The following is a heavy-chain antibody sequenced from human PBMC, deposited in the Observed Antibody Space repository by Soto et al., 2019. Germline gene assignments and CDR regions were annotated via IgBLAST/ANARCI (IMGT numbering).Heavy chain of an antibody. CDR3: ARGPRVGYGDHYYYYYYYMDV. D-gene: IGHD4-17*01. Sequence: SDTLSLTCAVYGGSFSGYYWSWIRQPPGKGLEWIGEINHSGSTNHNPSLKSRVTISVDTSKNQFSLKLSSVTAADTAVYYCARGPRVGYGDHYYYYYYYMDVWGKGTTVTVSS. J-gene: IGHJ6*03. CDR2: INHSGST. V-gene: IGHV4-34*01. CDR1: GGSFSGYY.